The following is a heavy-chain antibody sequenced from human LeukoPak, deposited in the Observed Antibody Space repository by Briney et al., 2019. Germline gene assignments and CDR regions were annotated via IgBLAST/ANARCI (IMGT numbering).Heavy chain of an antibody. V-gene: IGHV3-21*01. CDR2: ISSSSSYI. CDR3: ARAPDYGGNRGEFDY. J-gene: IGHJ4*02. D-gene: IGHD4-23*01. CDR1: GFTFSSYS. Sequence: MTGGSLRLSCAASGFTFSSYSMNWVRQAPGKGLEWVSSISSSSSYIYYADSMKGRFTISRDNAKNSLYLQMNSLRAEDTAVYYCARAPDYGGNRGEFDYWGQGTLVTVSS.